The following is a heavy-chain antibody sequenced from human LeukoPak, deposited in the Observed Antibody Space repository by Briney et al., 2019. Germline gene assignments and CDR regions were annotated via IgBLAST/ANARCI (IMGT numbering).Heavy chain of an antibody. Sequence: ASVMVSCKASGYTFTGYYLHWVRQAPGQGLEWMGWINPNSGGTNYAQKFQGRVTMTRDTSINTAYMELGRLRSDDTAVYYCARAWDDSSPFDYSGQGTLVTVSS. D-gene: IGHD6-13*01. CDR2: INPNSGGT. CDR3: ARAWDDSSPFDY. J-gene: IGHJ4*02. CDR1: GYTFTGYY. V-gene: IGHV1-2*02.